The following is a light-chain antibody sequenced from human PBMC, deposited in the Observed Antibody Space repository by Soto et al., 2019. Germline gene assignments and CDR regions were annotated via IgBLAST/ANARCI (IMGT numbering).Light chain of an antibody. Sequence: DIQITQSPSSVSSSVGDRVTITCLSSQVIGTWLAWYQQKPVKAPNLLIYAASNLQSGVPSRFSGSGSGTDFTLVISSLQPEDFATYFCQQSKSFPLTFGGGTKVDIK. CDR3: QQSKSFPLT. CDR2: AAS. J-gene: IGKJ4*01. CDR1: QVIGTW. V-gene: IGKV1D-12*01.